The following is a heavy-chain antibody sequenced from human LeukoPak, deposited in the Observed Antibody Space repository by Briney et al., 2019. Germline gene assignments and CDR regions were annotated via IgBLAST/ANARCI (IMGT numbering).Heavy chain of an antibody. J-gene: IGHJ4*02. D-gene: IGHD3-16*02. CDR2: IKSKTDGGTT. CDR1: GFTFSNAW. V-gene: IGHV3-15*01. CDR3: TGFYDYVWGSYQDY. Sequence: PGGSLRLSCAASGFTFSNAWMSWVRQAPGKGLEWVGRIKSKTDGGTTDYAAPVEGRFTISRDDSKNTLYLQMNSLKTEDTAVYYCTGFYDYVWGSYQDYWGQGTLVTVSS.